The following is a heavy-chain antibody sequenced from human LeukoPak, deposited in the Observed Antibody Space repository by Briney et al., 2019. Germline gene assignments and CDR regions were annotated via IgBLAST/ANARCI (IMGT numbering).Heavy chain of an antibody. D-gene: IGHD3-3*01. V-gene: IGHV4-59*12. CDR3: AREPYFWSGYFDGAYFDY. CDR2: IYYSGST. J-gene: IGHJ4*02. Sequence: SETLSLTCTVSGGSISNYYWSWIRQPPGKGLEWIGYIYYSGSTNYNPSLKSRVTISVDTSKNQFSLRLRSVTAADTAVYYCAREPYFWSGYFDGAYFDYWGQGTLVTVSS. CDR1: GGSISNYY.